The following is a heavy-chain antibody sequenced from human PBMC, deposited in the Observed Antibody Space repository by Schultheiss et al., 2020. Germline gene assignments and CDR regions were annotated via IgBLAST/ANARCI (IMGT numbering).Heavy chain of an antibody. Sequence: SETLSLTCTVSDGSISSYYWSWIRQPPGKGLEWIGYIYYSGSTNYNPSLKSRVTISVDTSKNQFSLKLSSVTAADTAVYYCAREREFSYGYGFDYWGQGTLVTVSS. CDR2: IYYSGST. J-gene: IGHJ4*02. D-gene: IGHD5-18*01. CDR3: AREREFSYGYGFDY. V-gene: IGHV4-59*01. CDR1: DGSISSYY.